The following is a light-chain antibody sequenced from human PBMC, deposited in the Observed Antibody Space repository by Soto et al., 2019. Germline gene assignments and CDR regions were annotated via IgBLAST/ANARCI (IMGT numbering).Light chain of an antibody. CDR2: AAS. Sequence: AIRMTQSPSSFSASTGDRVTITCRASQGISSYLAWYQQKPGKAPKLLIYAASTLQSGVPSRFSGSGSGTDFTLTISCLQSEDFATYYCHQYYSYPQEFTFGPGTKVDIK. V-gene: IGKV1-8*01. J-gene: IGKJ3*01. CDR1: QGISSY. CDR3: HQYYSYPQEFT.